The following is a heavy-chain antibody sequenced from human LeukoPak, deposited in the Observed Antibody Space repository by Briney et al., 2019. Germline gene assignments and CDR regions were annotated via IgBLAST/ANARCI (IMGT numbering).Heavy chain of an antibody. D-gene: IGHD2-21*02. V-gene: IGHV4-30-4*01. CDR3: ARAPVTLPPLAFDI. Sequence: PSQTLSLTCTVSGGSISSGDYYWSWIRHPPGKGLEWIGYVYYSGSTYYNPSLKSRVTISVDTSKNQFSLKLSSVTAADTAVYYCARAPVTLPPLAFDIWGQGTMVTVSS. J-gene: IGHJ3*02. CDR2: VYYSGST. CDR1: GGSISSGDYY.